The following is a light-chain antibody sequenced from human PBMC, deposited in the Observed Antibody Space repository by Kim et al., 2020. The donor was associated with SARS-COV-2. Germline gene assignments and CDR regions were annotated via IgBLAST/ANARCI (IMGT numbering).Light chain of an antibody. J-gene: IGLJ1*01. CDR1: KLGDKY. V-gene: IGLV3-1*01. CDR2: QDS. Sequence: SGSQGQTASITCSGDKLGDKYACWYQQKPGQSPVLVIYQDSKRPSGIPERFSGSNSGNTATLTISGTQAMDEADYYCQAWDSSTVVFGTGTKVTVL. CDR3: QAWDSSTVV.